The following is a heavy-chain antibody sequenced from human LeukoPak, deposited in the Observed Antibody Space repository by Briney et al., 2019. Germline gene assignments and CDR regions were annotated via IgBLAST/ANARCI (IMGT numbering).Heavy chain of an antibody. Sequence: GGSLRLSCAASGFTFSSYGMHWVRQVPGKGLERVAFIRYDGSNKYYADSVKGRFTISRDNSKNTLYLQMNSLRAEDTAVYYCAKGQLARDRKYYFDYWGQGTLVTVSS. CDR3: AKGQLARDRKYYFDY. CDR1: GFTFSSYG. D-gene: IGHD5-24*01. J-gene: IGHJ4*02. CDR2: IRYDGSNK. V-gene: IGHV3-30*02.